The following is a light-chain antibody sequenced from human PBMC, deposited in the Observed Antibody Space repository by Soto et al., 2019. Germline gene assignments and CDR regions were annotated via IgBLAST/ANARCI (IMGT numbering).Light chain of an antibody. Sequence: DIQMTQPPSTLSASVGDRVTITCRASQSISSLLAWYQQKPGKAPKLLIYKASSLESGVPSRFSGSGSGTGFTLTISSLQPDDFATYYCQQYNSYSRTFGQGTKVDI. CDR1: QSISSL. CDR3: QQYNSYSRT. J-gene: IGKJ1*01. CDR2: KAS. V-gene: IGKV1-5*03.